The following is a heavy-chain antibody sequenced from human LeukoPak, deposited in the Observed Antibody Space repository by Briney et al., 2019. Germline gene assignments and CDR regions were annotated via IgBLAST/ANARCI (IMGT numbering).Heavy chain of an antibody. Sequence: GGSLRLSCAASGFTFDDYAMHWVRQAPGKGLEWVSGISWNSGSIGYADSVKGRFTISRDNAKNSLYLQMNGLRAEDTAVYYCARDLGGGSLYYYGMDVWGQGTTVTVSS. J-gene: IGHJ6*02. D-gene: IGHD2-15*01. CDR3: ARDLGGGSLYYYGMDV. CDR1: GFTFDDYA. CDR2: ISWNSGSI. V-gene: IGHV3-9*01.